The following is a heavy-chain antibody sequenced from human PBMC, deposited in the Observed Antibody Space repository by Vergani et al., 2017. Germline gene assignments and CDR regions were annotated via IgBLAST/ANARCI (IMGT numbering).Heavy chain of an antibody. Sequence: EVQLVETGGGLIQPGGSLRLSCAASGFTVSSNYMSWVRQAPGKGLEWVSVIYSGGSTYYADSVKGRFTISRDNSKNTLYLQMNSLRAEDTAVYYCAREGNSGYYYGGFDYWGQGTLVTVSS. V-gene: IGHV3-53*02. D-gene: IGHD3-22*01. J-gene: IGHJ4*02. CDR1: GFTVSSNY. CDR2: IYSGGST. CDR3: AREGNSGYYYGGFDY.